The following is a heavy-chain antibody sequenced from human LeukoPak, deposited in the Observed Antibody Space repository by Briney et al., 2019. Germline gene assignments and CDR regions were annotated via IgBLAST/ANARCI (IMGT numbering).Heavy chain of an antibody. V-gene: IGHV3-23*01. CDR3: ARVLSYEWNAFDI. J-gene: IGHJ3*02. D-gene: IGHD1-26*01. CDR2: ISGSGGST. CDR1: GFTFSSYA. Sequence: GGSLRLSCAASGFTFSSYAMSWVRQAPGKGLEWVSAISGSGGSTYYADSVKGRFTISRDNSKNTLYLQMNSLRAEDTAVYYCARVLSYEWNAFDIWGQGTMVTVSS.